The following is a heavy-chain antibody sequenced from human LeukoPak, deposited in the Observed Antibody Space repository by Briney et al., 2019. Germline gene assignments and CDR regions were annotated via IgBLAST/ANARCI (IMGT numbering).Heavy chain of an antibody. CDR1: GYTLTELS. Sequence: PGGSLRLSCAASGYTLTELSMHWVRQAPGKGLEWMGGFDPEDGETIYAQKFQGRVTMTEDTSTDTAYMELSSLRSEDTAVYYCATTGYYGSGSYYGAFDIWGQGTMVTVSS. CDR2: FDPEDGET. CDR3: ATTGYYGSGSYYGAFDI. J-gene: IGHJ3*02. D-gene: IGHD3-10*01. V-gene: IGHV1-24*01.